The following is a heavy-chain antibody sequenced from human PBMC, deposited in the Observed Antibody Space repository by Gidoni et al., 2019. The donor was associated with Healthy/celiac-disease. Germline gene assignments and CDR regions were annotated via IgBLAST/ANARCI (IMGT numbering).Heavy chain of an antibody. CDR2: ISSSSSYI. CDR3: ASGGYYDSSGYPTG. CDR1: GFTFSSYS. J-gene: IGHJ4*02. D-gene: IGHD3-22*01. Sequence: EVQLVESGGGLVKPGGSLRLSCAASGFTFSSYSMNWVRPPGKGLEWVSSISSSSSYIYYADSVKGRFTISRDNAKNSLYLQMNSLRAEDTAVYYCASGGYYDSSGYPTGWGQGTLVTVSS. V-gene: IGHV3-21*01.